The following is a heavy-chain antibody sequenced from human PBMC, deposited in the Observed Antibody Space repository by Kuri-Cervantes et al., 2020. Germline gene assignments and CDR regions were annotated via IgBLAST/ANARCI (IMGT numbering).Heavy chain of an antibody. CDR2: ISSSSSYI. Sequence: GGSLRLSCAASGFTFSSYSMNWVRQAPGKGLEWVSSISSSSSYIYYADSVKGRFTISRDNAKNSLYLQMNSLRAEDTAVYYCARDLSDFWSGRSLSNYYYYMDVWGKGTTVTVSS. J-gene: IGHJ6*03. CDR3: ARDLSDFWSGRSLSNYYYYMDV. V-gene: IGHV3-21*01. CDR1: GFTFSSYS. D-gene: IGHD3-3*01.